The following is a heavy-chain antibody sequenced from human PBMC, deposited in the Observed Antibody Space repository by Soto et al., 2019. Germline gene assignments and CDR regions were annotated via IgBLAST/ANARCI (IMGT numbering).Heavy chain of an antibody. D-gene: IGHD3-22*01. J-gene: IGHJ4*02. CDR2: INWNSGSI. CDR1: GFTFDDYA. V-gene: IGHV3-9*01. Sequence: PGGSLRLSCAASGFTFDDYAMHWVRQAPGKGLEWVSGINWNSGSIGYADSVKGRFTISRDNAKNSLYLQMNGLRTEDTALYYCAKGYNYDRSGNPDYWGQGTLVTVSS. CDR3: AKGYNYDRSGNPDY.